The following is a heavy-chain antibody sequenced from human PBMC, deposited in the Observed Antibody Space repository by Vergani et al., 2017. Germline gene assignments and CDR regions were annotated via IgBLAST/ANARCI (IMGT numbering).Heavy chain of an antibody. CDR1: GYTFTSYY. D-gene: IGHD4-17*01. CDR2: INPSGGST. Sequence: QVQLVQSGAEVKKPGASVKVSCKASGYTFTSYYMHWVRQAPGQGLEWMGIINPSGGSTSYAQKFQGRVTMTRDTSTSTVYMELSSLRSEDTAVYYCARGTFSGQATEDYGDYEGGVYYFDYWGQGTLVTVSS. J-gene: IGHJ4*02. CDR3: ARGTFSGQATEDYGDYEGGVYYFDY. V-gene: IGHV1-46*01.